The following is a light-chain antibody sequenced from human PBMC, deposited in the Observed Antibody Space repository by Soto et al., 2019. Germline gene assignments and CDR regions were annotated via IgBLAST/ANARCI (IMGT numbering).Light chain of an antibody. Sequence: QSALTQPPSASGSPGQSVTISCTGTSSDVGNYNYVSWYRQYPGKAPKLMIYEVNKRPSGVPDRFSGSKSGNTASLTVSGLQAEDEADYYCTSYAAGKNVVFGGGTKLTVL. CDR2: EVN. V-gene: IGLV2-8*01. CDR1: SSDVGNYNY. CDR3: TSYAAGKNVV. J-gene: IGLJ2*01.